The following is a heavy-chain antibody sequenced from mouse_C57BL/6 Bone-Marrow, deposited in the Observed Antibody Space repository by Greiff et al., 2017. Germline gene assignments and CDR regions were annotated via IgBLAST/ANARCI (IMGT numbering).Heavy chain of an antibody. CDR2: IDPENGDT. CDR3: TTFYDYSYYFDY. CDR1: GFNIKDDY. Sequence: VQLQQSGAELVRPGASVKLSCTASGFNIKDDYMHWVKQRPEQGLEWIGWIDPENGDTEYASKFQGKATITADTSSNTAYLQLSSLTSEDTAVHYCTTFYDYSYYFDYWGQGTTLTVSS. V-gene: IGHV14-4*01. D-gene: IGHD2-4*01. J-gene: IGHJ2*01.